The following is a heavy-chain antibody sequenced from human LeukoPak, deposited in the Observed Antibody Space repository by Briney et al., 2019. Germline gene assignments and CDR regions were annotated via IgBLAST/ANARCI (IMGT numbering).Heavy chain of an antibody. Sequence: GGSLRLSCAASGFAFNTYALTWVRQAPGKGLEWVSAVSGSGGRAYYVDSVKGRFTISRDNSKDTLFLLMNSLRAEDTAVYYCAKLNNYAAFDYWGQGSLVTVSS. CDR1: GFAFNTYA. V-gene: IGHV3-23*01. J-gene: IGHJ4*02. CDR3: AKLNNYAAFDY. D-gene: IGHD4-4*01. CDR2: VSGSGGRA.